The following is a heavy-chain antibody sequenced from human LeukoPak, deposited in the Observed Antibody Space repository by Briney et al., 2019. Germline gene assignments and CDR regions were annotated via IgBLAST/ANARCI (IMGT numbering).Heavy chain of an antibody. Sequence: GGSLRLSCAASGFILSIYGMHWGRQAPGKGLEWVAFMRSDGSDKYYADSVKGRFTISRDNSKNTLYLQMNSLRAEDTAVYYCAKHDSSSYYWGQGTLVTVSS. D-gene: IGHD3-22*01. V-gene: IGHV3-30*02. CDR3: AKHDSSSYY. CDR1: GFILSIYG. J-gene: IGHJ4*02. CDR2: MRSDGSDK.